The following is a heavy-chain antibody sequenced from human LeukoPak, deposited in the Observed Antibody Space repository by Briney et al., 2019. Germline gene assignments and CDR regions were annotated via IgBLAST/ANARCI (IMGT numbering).Heavy chain of an antibody. V-gene: IGHV1-24*01. CDR3: ATSIKGMTAVGY. CDR2: FDPEDGET. J-gene: IGHJ4*02. Sequence: ASVKVSCKVFGYTLTELSMHWVRQAPGKGLEWMGGFDPEDGETIYAQKFQGRVAMTEDTSTDTAYMELSSLRSEDTAVYYCATSIKGMTAVGYWGQGTLVTVSS. CDR1: GYTLTELS. D-gene: IGHD2-2*01.